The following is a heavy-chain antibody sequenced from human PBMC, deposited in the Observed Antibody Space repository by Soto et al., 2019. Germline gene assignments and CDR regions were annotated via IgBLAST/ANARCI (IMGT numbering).Heavy chain of an antibody. Sequence: QLQLQESGPGLVKPSETLSLTCTVSGGSISSSSYYWGWIRQPPVTGLEWIGSIYYSGSTYYNPSLKSRVTISVDTSKNQFSLKLSSVTAADTAVYYCARTYCSSTSFYPDDAFDIWGQGTTVTVSS. V-gene: IGHV4-39*01. CDR2: IYYSGST. D-gene: IGHD2-2*01. CDR1: GGSISSSSYY. CDR3: ARTYCSSTSFYPDDAFDI. J-gene: IGHJ3*02.